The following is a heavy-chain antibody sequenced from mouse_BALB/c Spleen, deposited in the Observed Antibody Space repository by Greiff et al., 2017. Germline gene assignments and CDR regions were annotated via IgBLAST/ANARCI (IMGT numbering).Heavy chain of an antibody. CDR1: GFTFSSYG. J-gene: IGHJ2*01. CDR2: INSNGGST. D-gene: IGHD1-1*01. CDR3: ARGGYYGYLDY. V-gene: IGHV5-6-3*01. Sequence: EVQVVESGGGLVQPGGSLKLSCAASGFTFSSYGMSWVRQTPDKRLELVATINSNGGSTYYPDSVKGRFTISRDNAKNTLYLQMSSLKSEDTAMYYCARGGYYGYLDYWGQGTTLTVSS.